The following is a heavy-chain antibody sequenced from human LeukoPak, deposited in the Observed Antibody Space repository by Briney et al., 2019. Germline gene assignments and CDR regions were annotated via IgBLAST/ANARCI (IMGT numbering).Heavy chain of an antibody. J-gene: IGHJ4*02. CDR1: GDSVCSYSAT. Sequence: SQILSLTCALSGDSVCSYSATWTWIRQSPSRGLEWLGRTYYRSKWYNDYALSVKSRITINPDTSKNQFSLHLNSVTPEDTAVYYCARGSHANSWYFDYWGQGTLVTVSS. CDR3: ARGSHANSWYFDY. D-gene: IGHD6-13*01. V-gene: IGHV6-1*01. CDR2: TYYRSKWYN.